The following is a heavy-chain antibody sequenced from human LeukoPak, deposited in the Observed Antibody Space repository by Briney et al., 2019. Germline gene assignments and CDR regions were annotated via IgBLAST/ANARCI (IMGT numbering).Heavy chain of an antibody. Sequence: GGPWQISAQGLGCTFSNYSSAGSRRLPGKGREWMGVFYPGDSQTRYSPSFQGQVTISADKSISTAYLQWSSLKASDTAMYCCARQRGRMTGYAAGAFDIWGQGTMVTVSS. D-gene: IGHD3-9*01. CDR3: ARQRGRMTGYAAGAFDI. J-gene: IGHJ3*02. CDR1: GCTFSNYS. V-gene: IGHV5-51*01. CDR2: FYPGDSQT.